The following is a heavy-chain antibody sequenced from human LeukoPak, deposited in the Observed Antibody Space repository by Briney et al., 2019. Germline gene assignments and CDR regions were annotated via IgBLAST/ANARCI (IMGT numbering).Heavy chain of an antibody. V-gene: IGHV4-39*07. Sequence: SETLSLTCTVSGGSISSSSYYWGWIRQPPGKGLEWIASFYYSGSTYYNPSLKSRVTISVDTSKNQFSLKLSSVTAADTAVYYCARDLTDYYELDYWGQGTLVTVSS. CDR1: GGSISSSSYY. CDR3: ARDLTDYYELDY. J-gene: IGHJ4*02. D-gene: IGHD3-22*01. CDR2: FYYSGST.